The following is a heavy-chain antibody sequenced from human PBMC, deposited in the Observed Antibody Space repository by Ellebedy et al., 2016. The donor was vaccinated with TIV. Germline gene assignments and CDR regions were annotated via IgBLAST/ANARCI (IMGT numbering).Heavy chain of an antibody. V-gene: IGHV4-31*03. CDR2: IYHRVST. D-gene: IGHD3-10*01. CDR3: ARDLKDSGSQGYYFSD. J-gene: IGHJ4*02. Sequence: MPSETLSLTCTVSGGSITSDDYFWSWLRQHPGKGLEWIAFIYHRVSTYYNPSLKSRVAISVDTSKNQLSLKLSSVNAADTAVYYCARDLKDSGSQGYYFSDWGKGTLVTVSS. CDR1: GGSITSDDYF.